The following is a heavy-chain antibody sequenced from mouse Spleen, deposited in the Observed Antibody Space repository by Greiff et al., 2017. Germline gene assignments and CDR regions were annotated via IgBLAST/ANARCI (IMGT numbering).Heavy chain of an antibody. CDR1: GYTFTSYW. CDR3: TRRDYDYDDGAWFAY. D-gene: IGHD2-4*01. J-gene: IGHJ3*01. V-gene: IGHV1-5*01. CDR2: IYPGNSDT. Sequence: EVQLQQSGTVLARPGASVKMSCKTSGYTFTSYWMHWVKQRPGQGLEWIGAIYPGNSDTSYNQKFKGKAKLTAVTSASTAYMELSSLTNEDSAVYYCTRRDYDYDDGAWFAYWGQGTLVTVSA.